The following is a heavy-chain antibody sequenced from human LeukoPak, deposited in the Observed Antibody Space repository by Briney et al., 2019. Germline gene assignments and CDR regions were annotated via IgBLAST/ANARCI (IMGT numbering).Heavy chain of an antibody. CDR2: INHSGST. Sequence: SETLSLTCAVYGGSFSGYYWSWIRQPPGKGLEWIGEINHSGSTNYNPSLKSRVTISVDTSKNQFSLKLSSVTAADTAVYYCARRGRRLSGYYYYYYGMDVWGQGTTVTVSS. J-gene: IGHJ6*02. V-gene: IGHV4-34*01. D-gene: IGHD3-22*01. CDR1: GGSFSGYY. CDR3: ARRGRRLSGYYYYYYGMDV.